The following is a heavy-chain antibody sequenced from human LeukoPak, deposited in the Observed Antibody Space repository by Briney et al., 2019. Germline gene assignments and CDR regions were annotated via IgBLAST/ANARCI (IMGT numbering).Heavy chain of an antibody. CDR2: ISYDGSNK. Sequence: PGRSLRLSCAASGFTFSSYGMHWVRQAPGKGLEWVAVISYDGSNKYYADSVKGRFTISRDNSKNTLYLQMNSLRAEDTAVYYCAKDFLGYCSSTSCRYYYYYGMDVWGQGTTVTVSS. V-gene: IGHV3-30*18. D-gene: IGHD2-2*01. CDR1: GFTFSSYG. CDR3: AKDFLGYCSSTSCRYYYYYGMDV. J-gene: IGHJ6*02.